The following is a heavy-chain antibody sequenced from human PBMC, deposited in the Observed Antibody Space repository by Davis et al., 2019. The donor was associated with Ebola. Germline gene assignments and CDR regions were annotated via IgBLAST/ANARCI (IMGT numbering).Heavy chain of an antibody. D-gene: IGHD3-10*01. V-gene: IGHV3-7*03. J-gene: IGHJ6*02. CDR3: AKDEFHYYYYGMDV. CDR1: GFTFSSYW. CDR2: IKQDGSEK. Sequence: PGGSLRLSCAASGFTFSSYWMSWVRQAPGKGLEWVANIKQDGSEKYYVDSVKGRFTISRDNAKNSLYLQMNSLRAEDTAVYYCAKDEFHYYYYGMDVWGQGTTVTVSS.